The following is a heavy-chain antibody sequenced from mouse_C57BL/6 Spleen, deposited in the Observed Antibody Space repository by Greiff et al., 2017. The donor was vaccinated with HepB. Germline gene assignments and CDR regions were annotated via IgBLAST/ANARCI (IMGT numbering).Heavy chain of an antibody. V-gene: IGHV1-55*01. CDR2: IYPGSGST. CDR1: GYTFTSYW. CDR3: ARSLYGSSYNWYFDV. Sequence: QVQLQQSGAELVKPGASVKMSCKASGYTFTSYWITWVKQRPGQGLEWIGDIYPGSGSTNYNEKFKSKATLTVDTSSSTAYMQLSSLTSEDSAVYYCARSLYGSSYNWYFDVWGTGTTVTVSS. J-gene: IGHJ1*03. D-gene: IGHD1-1*01.